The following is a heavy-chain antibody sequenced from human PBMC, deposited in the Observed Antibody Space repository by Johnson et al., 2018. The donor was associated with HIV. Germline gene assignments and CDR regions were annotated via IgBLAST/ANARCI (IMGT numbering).Heavy chain of an antibody. CDR3: ARDALSSMIIVVPLFDI. CDR2: IKQDGSEK. J-gene: IGHJ3*02. CDR1: GFSFSSYW. V-gene: IGHV3-7*01. D-gene: IGHD3-22*01. Sequence: VQLVESGGGLVQPGGSLRLSCAASGFSFSSYWMNWVRQAPGKGLEWVANIKQDGSEKYYVDSVKGRFTISRDNAKNSQYLQMNGLRAEDTAVYYCARDALSSMIIVVPLFDIWGQGTMVTVSS.